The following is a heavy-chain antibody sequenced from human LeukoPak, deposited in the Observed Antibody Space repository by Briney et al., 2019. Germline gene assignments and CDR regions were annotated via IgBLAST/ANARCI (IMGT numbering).Heavy chain of an antibody. CDR1: GFTFDNYG. J-gene: IGHJ4*02. V-gene: IGHV3-30*03. CDR2: ISYDGSDK. D-gene: IGHD1-7*01. Sequence: GGSLRLSCAASGFTFDNYGMHWVRQAPGKGLEWVAIISYDGSDKYYADSVKGRFTISRDNSKNTLYLQMNSLRAEDTAVYYCARVRVVFNWNYAYYFDSWGQGTLVTVSS. CDR3: ARVRVVFNWNYAYYFDS.